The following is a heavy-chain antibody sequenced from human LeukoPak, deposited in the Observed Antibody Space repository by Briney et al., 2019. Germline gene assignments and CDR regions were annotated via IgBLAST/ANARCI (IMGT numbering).Heavy chain of an antibody. D-gene: IGHD3-10*01. V-gene: IGHV3-13*01. CDR1: GFSLSSYD. CDR2: IGIPGDT. CDR3: ARDLHHYYGSGSYYNAFGY. Sequence: PGGSLRLSCAASGFSLSSYDMPWVRQGTGKGLEWVSGIGIPGDTYYPGSVRGRFTISRDNSKNTLYLQMNSLRAEDTAVYYCARDLHHYYGSGSYYNAFGYWGQGTLVTVSS. J-gene: IGHJ4*02.